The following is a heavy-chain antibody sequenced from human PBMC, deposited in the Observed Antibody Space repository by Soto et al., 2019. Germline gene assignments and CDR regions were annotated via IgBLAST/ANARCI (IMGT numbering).Heavy chain of an antibody. CDR3: AIGGRYPKSSFYYGMDV. J-gene: IGHJ6*02. CDR2: SLPIFGTS. D-gene: IGHD1-20*01. V-gene: IGHV1-69*01. CDR1: GGTFSTYS. Sequence: QVQLVQSGAEVKKPGSSVKVSCKASGGTFSTYSISWVRQAPGQGLEWMGESLPIFGTSHYAQNFQGRVTITADESTSTVYMELSSLRSDDTAVHYCAIGGRYPKSSFYYGMDVWGQGTTVTVSS.